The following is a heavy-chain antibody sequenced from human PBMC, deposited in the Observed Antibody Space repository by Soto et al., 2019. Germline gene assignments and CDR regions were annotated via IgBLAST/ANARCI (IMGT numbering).Heavy chain of an antibody. CDR3: AMVDVYVTPSPQDV. V-gene: IGHV1-18*01. J-gene: IGHJ6*02. CDR2: ISAYNGNT. CDR1: GYTFTSYV. Sequence: ASVKVSCKASGYTFTSYVISWVRQPPGQGLEWMGWISAYNGNTNYAQNLQGRLTLTTDTSTTTAYMELRSLRSNDTAIYYCAMVDVYVTPSPQDVWGQGTTVTVSS. D-gene: IGHD3-16*01.